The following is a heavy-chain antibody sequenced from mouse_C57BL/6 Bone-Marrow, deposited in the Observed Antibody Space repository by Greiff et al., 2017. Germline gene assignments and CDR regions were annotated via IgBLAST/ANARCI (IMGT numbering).Heavy chain of an antibody. V-gene: IGHV1-69*01. CDR1: GYTFTSYW. D-gene: IGHD2-4*01. CDR3: ARDYDYDGGDYFDY. Sequence: VKLQQPGAELVMPGASVKLSCKASGYTFTSYWMHWVKQRPGQGLEWIGEIDPSDSYTNYNQKFKGQSTLTVDKSSSTAYMQLSSLTSEDSAVYYCARDYDYDGGDYFDYWGQGTTLTVSS. CDR2: IDPSDSYT. J-gene: IGHJ2*01.